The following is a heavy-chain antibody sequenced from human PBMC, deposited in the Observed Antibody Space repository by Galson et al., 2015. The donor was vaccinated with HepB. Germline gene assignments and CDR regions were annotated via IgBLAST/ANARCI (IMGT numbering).Heavy chain of an antibody. J-gene: IGHJ4*02. CDR3: ARERPEYSSPVDY. CDR2: ISSSSSYT. CDR1: GFTFSDYY. Sequence: SLRLSCAASGFTFSDYYMSWIRQAPGKGLEWVSYISSSSSYTNYADSVKGRFTISRDNAKNSLYLQMNSLRAEDTAVYYCARERPEYSSPVDYWGQGTLVTVSS. D-gene: IGHD6-6*01. V-gene: IGHV3-11*06.